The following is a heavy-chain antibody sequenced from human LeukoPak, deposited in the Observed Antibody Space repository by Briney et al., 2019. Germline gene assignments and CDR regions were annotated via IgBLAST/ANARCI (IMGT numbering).Heavy chain of an antibody. V-gene: IGHV4-39*07. Sequence: SETLSLTCTVSGGSISSSSYYWGWIRQPPGKGLEWIGSIYYSGSTNYNPSLKSRVTISVDTSKNQFSLKLSSVTAADTAVYYCARARTNFDYWGQGTLATVSS. CDR3: ARARTNFDY. CDR2: IYYSGST. CDR1: GGSISSSSYY. J-gene: IGHJ4*02.